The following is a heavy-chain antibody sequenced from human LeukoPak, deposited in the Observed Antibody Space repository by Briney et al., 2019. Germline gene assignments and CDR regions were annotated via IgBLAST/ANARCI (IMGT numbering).Heavy chain of an antibody. CDR2: IYPSGNT. CDR1: GASISSGNYY. J-gene: IGHJ5*02. CDR3: ARHEYSGSYYGLSWFDP. V-gene: IGHV4-61*02. D-gene: IGHD1-26*01. Sequence: SQTLSLTCTVSGASISSGNYYWSWIRQPAGKELEWIGRIYPSGNTDYNPSLKSRVTMSLDTSKNQFSLKLSSLTAADTAVYYCARHEYSGSYYGLSWFDPWGQGTLVTVSS.